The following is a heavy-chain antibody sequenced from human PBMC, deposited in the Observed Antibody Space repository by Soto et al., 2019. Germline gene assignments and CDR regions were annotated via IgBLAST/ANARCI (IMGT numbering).Heavy chain of an antibody. CDR2: ISYDGSNK. V-gene: IGHV3-30*18. CDR1: GFTFSSYG. CDR3: AKDRSSSGVATFDY. J-gene: IGHJ4*02. D-gene: IGHD6-19*01. Sequence: VGSLRLSCAASGFTFSSYGMHGVRQAPGKGLEWVAVISYDGSNKYYADSVKGRFTISRDNSKNTLYLQMNSLRAEDTAVYYCAKDRSSSGVATFDYWGQGTLVTVSS.